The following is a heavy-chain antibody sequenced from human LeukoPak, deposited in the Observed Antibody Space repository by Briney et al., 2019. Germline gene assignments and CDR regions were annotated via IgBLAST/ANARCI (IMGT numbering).Heavy chain of an antibody. V-gene: IGHV3-30*18. CDR3: AKGVDRSGYLMDV. Sequence: GGSLRLSCAASGFTFNSYGIHWVRQAPGRGLEWVTIISHDGSNKVYADSVKGRFTISRDNSKNTVYLQMNSLRDDDTALYYCAKGVDRSGYLMDVWGQGTTVTVSS. CDR2: ISHDGSNK. J-gene: IGHJ6*02. D-gene: IGHD6-19*01. CDR1: GFTFNSYG.